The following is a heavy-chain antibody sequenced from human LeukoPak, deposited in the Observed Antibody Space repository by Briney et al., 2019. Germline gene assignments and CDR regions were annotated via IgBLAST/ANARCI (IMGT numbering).Heavy chain of an antibody. D-gene: IGHD4-4*01. J-gene: IGHJ5*02. CDR1: GFTFSSYG. CDR3: ARDYSNAFDP. Sequence: GRSLRLSCAASGFTFSSYGMHWVRQAPGKGLEWVAVIWYDGSNKYYADSVKGRFTISRDNAKNSLYLQMNSLRAEDTAVYYCARDYSNAFDPWGQGTLVTVSS. V-gene: IGHV3-33*01. CDR2: IWYDGSNK.